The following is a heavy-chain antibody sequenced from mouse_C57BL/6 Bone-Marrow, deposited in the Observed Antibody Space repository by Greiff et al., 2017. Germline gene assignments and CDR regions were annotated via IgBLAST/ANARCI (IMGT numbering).Heavy chain of an antibody. CDR1: GFSLTSYA. D-gene: IGHD2-2*01. CDR3: ATGTGYPYAICN. Sequence: QVQLKESGPGLVAPSQSLSITCTVSGFSLTSYAISWVRQPPGKGLEWLGVKWTGGGTNYNSALKSRLSISKDNSKSQVFLKMNSLQTDDTARYYSATGTGYPYAICNWGQKTSDTVSS. V-gene: IGHV2-9-1*01. J-gene: IGHJ4*01. CDR2: KWTGGGT.